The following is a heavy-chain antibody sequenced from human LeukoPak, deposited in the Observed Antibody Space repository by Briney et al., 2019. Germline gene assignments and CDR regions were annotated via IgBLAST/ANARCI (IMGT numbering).Heavy chain of an antibody. CDR2: IRYDGSNK. Sequence: GGSLRLSCAASGFTLSSYGMHWVRQAPGKGLEWVAFIRYDGSNKYYADSVKGRFTISRDNSKNTLYLQMNSLRAEDTAVYYCAKRAQYSSSSGSYYSYMDVWGKGTTVTVSS. J-gene: IGHJ6*03. CDR3: AKRAQYSSSSGSYYSYMDV. V-gene: IGHV3-30*02. D-gene: IGHD6-6*01. CDR1: GFTLSSYG.